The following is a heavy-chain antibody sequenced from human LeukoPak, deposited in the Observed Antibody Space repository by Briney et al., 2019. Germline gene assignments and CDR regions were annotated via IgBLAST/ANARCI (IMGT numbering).Heavy chain of an antibody. CDR3: AGQTMVRGVRDY. V-gene: IGHV4-30-2*01. CDR2: IYHSGST. Sequence: SQTLSLTCAVSGGSISSGGYSWSWIRQPPGKGLEWIGYIYHSGSTYYNPSLKSPVTISVDRSKNQFSLKLSSVTAADTAVYYCAGQTMVRGVRDYWGQGTLVTVSS. J-gene: IGHJ4*02. D-gene: IGHD3-10*01. CDR1: GGSISSGGYS.